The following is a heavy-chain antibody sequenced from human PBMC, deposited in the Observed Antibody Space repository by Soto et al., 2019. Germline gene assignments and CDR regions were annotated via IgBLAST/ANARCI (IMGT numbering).Heavy chain of an antibody. CDR1: GYRVNTYW. J-gene: IGHJ3*02. CDR3: ARHSDLGVERPFEI. Sequence: EVQVVQSGAEVKKPGESLKISCQASGYRVNTYWIGWVRQMPGKGLEWMGIVYPDDSDTRYSPSFHGQVTFSVDKSSNTAYLQWNNLRTSDTAMYYCARHSDLGVERPFEICGQGTMITFSS. CDR2: VYPDDSDT. D-gene: IGHD2-21*01. V-gene: IGHV5-51*01.